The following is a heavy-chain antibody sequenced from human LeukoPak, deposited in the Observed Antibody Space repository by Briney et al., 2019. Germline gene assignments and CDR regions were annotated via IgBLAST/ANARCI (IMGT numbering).Heavy chain of an antibody. CDR2: IYHSGST. Sequence: SETLSLTCTVSGGSISSYYWSWIRQPPGKGLEWIGSIYHSGSTYYNPSLKSRVTISVDTSKNQFSLKLSSVTAADTAVYHCAKDLTVAVAGSWGVFDYWGHGTLVTVSS. J-gene: IGHJ4*01. V-gene: IGHV4-38-2*02. D-gene: IGHD6-19*01. CDR3: AKDLTVAVAGSWGVFDY. CDR1: GGSISSYY.